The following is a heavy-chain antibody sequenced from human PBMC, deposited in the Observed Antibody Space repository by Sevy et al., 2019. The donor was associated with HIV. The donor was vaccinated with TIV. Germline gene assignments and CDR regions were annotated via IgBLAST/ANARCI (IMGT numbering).Heavy chain of an antibody. D-gene: IGHD5-12*01. V-gene: IGHV7-4-1*02. CDR1: GYTFTNYA. J-gene: IGHJ3*02. Sequence: ASVKVSCKASGYTFTNYAMNWVRQAPGQGLEWMGWINTNTGNPTYAQGFTGRFVFSLDTSVSTAYLQISSLKAEDPAVYYCARGYSGYDSGDAFDIWGQGTMVTVSS. CDR3: ARGYSGYDSGDAFDI. CDR2: INTNTGNP.